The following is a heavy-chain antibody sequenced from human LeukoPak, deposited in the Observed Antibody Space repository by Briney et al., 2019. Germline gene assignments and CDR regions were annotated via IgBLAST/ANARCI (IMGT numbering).Heavy chain of an antibody. Sequence: GASVKVSCKGSGYTFTSYDIHWVRQASGQGLAGMGWMNPTSGTTGYAHKFQGRVTMTRNTSISTAYMELSSLRSEDTAVYYCARGWDGDSVSHFQHWGQGTLVTVSS. CDR1: GYTFTSYD. V-gene: IGHV1-8*01. CDR3: ARGWDGDSVSHFQH. CDR2: MNPTSGTT. D-gene: IGHD4-17*01. J-gene: IGHJ1*01.